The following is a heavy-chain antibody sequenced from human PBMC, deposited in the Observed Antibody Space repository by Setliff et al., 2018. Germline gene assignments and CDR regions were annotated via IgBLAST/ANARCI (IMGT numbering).Heavy chain of an antibody. CDR3: ASHYGSGSYIY. V-gene: IGHV1-3*01. CDR2: INAGNGNT. D-gene: IGHD3-10*01. J-gene: IGHJ4*02. CDR1: GYTFTSYA. Sequence: WASVKVSCKASGYTFTSYAMHWVRQAPGQRLEWMGWINAGNGNTKYSQKFQGRVTITTDESTSTAYMELSSLRSEDTAVYYCASHYGSGSYIYWGQGTLVTVSS.